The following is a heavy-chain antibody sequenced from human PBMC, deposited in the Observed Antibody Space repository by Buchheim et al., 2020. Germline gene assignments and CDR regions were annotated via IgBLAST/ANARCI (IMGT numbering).Heavy chain of an antibody. Sequence: VQLQQWGAGLLKPSETLSLTCAVYGGPFSAYNWTWIRHPPGRGLEWIGEINHNGVTRYNPSLKSRVTISIDTSRSQFSLKVNPVTAADIGIYYCARPGVNEYYFDYWSQGTL. V-gene: IGHV4-34*01. CDR3: ARPGVNEYYFDY. J-gene: IGHJ4*02. CDR1: GGPFSAYN. CDR2: INHNGVT. D-gene: IGHD2/OR15-2a*01.